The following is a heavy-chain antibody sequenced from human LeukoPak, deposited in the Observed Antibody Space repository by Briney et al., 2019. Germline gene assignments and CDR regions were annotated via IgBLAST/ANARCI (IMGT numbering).Heavy chain of an antibody. CDR2: IKQDGSEK. J-gene: IGHJ1*01. Sequence: PGGSLRLSCAASGFTFSSYWMSWVRQAPGKGMEWVANIKQDGSEKYYVDSVKGRFTISRDNAKNSLYLQMNSLRAEDTVVYYCASIPTNECFQHWGQGTLVTVSS. CDR1: GFTFSSYW. CDR3: ASIPTNECFQH. V-gene: IGHV3-7*01. D-gene: IGHD2-21*01.